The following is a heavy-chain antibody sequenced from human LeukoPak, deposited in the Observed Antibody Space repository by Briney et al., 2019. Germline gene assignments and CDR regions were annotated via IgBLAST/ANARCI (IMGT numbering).Heavy chain of an antibody. Sequence: ASVKVSCKVFGYTLTELSMHWVRQAPGKGLEWMGGFDPEDGETIYAQKFQGRVTMTEDTSTDTAYMELSSLRSEDTAVYYCATSPLTDYDSSGYFDLGYWGQGTLVTVSS. CDR1: GYTLTELS. CDR2: FDPEDGET. V-gene: IGHV1-24*01. CDR3: ATSPLTDYDSSGYFDLGY. D-gene: IGHD3-22*01. J-gene: IGHJ4*02.